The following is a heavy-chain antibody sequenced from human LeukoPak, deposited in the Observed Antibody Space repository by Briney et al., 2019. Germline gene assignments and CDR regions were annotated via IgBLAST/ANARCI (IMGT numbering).Heavy chain of an antibody. J-gene: IGHJ4*02. V-gene: IGHV4-59*08. Sequence: PSETLSLTCTVSGGSISSYYWSWIRQPPGKGLEWIGYIYYSGSTNYNPSLKSRVTISVDTSKNQFSLKLSSVTAADTAVYYCARGVTAYCGGDCSYYFDYWGQGTLVTVSS. CDR1: GGSISSYY. CDR3: ARGVTAYCGGDCSYYFDY. D-gene: IGHD2-21*01. CDR2: IYYSGST.